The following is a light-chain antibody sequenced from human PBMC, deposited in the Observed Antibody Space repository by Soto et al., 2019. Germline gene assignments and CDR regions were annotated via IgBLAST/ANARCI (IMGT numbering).Light chain of an antibody. Sequence: QSVLTQPPSASGSLGQSITISCTGTSSDVGAYNYVSWYQQQPGKAPKLMISEVSNRPSGVSNRFSGSKSGNTASLIISGLQAADEADDYCCSFTSITTYVFGTGTKVTVL. V-gene: IGLV2-14*01. CDR1: SSDVGAYNY. J-gene: IGLJ1*01. CDR3: CSFTSITTYV. CDR2: EVS.